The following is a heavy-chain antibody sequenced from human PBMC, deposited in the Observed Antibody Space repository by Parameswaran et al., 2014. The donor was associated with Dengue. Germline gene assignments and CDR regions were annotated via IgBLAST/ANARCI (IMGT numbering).Heavy chain of an antibody. CDR3: ARFRWVDY. J-gene: IGHJ4*02. CDR2: IKQDGSEK. V-gene: IGHV3-7*04. Sequence: GLEWVANIKQDGSEKYYVDSVKGRFTIPRDNAKNSLYLQMNSLRAEDTAVYYCARFRWVDYWGQGNPGHRLL. D-gene: IGHD5-24*01.